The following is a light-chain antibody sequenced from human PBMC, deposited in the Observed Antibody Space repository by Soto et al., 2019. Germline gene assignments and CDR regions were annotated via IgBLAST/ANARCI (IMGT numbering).Light chain of an antibody. CDR2: KAS. Sequence: DIQMTQSPSTLSASVGDRVIITCRASQSISSWLAWYQQKPGKAPKLLIYKASSLESGVPSRFSGSGSGTEFTLTISNLQPDDFATYYCQHYNTYSTFGQGTKVDIK. V-gene: IGKV1-5*03. CDR1: QSISSW. J-gene: IGKJ1*01. CDR3: QHYNTYST.